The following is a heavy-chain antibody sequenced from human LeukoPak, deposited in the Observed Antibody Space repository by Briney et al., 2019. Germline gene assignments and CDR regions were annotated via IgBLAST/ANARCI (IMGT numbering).Heavy chain of an antibody. CDR2: ISGSGGST. CDR3: ATSGYSSSWYKRPYYFDY. V-gene: IGHV3-23*01. CDR1: GFTFSSYA. J-gene: IGHJ4*02. Sequence: PGGSLRLSCAASGFTFSSYAMGWVRQAPGKGLEWVSAISGSGGSTYYADSVKGRFTISRDNSKNTLYLQMNSLRAEDTAVYYCATSGYSSSWYKRPYYFDYWGQGTLVTVSS. D-gene: IGHD6-13*01.